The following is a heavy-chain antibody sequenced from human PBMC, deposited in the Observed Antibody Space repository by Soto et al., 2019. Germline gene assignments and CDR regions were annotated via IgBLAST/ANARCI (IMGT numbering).Heavy chain of an antibody. J-gene: IGHJ4*02. CDR1: GFTFSSYA. CDR2: ISGSGGST. CDR3: AKSFVTYYDFWSGSLDY. D-gene: IGHD3-3*01. V-gene: IGHV3-23*01. Sequence: PGGSLRLSCAASGFTFSSYAMGWVRQAPGKGLEWVSAISGSGGSTYYADSVKGRFTISRDNSKNTLYLQMNSLRAEDTAVYYCAKSFVTYYDFWSGSLDYWGQGTLVTVSS.